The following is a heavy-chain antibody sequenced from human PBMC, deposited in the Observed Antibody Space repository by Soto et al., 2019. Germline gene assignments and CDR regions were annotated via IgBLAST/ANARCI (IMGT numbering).Heavy chain of an antibody. D-gene: IGHD3-16*01. V-gene: IGHV1-3*01. CDR1: GYTFTSYA. J-gene: IGHJ5*02. CDR2: INAGNGNT. CDR3: ARSPLMITFGGDGSGFDP. Sequence: QVPLVQSGAEVKKPGASVKVSCKASGYTFTSYAIHWVRQAPGQRLEWMGWINAGNGNTKYSQKLQGRVTITRDTSASTAYMELSSLRSEDTAVYYCARSPLMITFGGDGSGFDPWGQGTLVTVSS.